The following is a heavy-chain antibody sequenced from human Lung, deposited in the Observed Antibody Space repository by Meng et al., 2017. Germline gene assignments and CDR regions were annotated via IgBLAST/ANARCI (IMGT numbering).Heavy chain of an antibody. Sequence: VWLKQGGGRMLKPSETRSRTGVVSGGSFSDYYWSWVRQRPGKGLEWIGEINHSGSTNYNPSLESRATISVDTSQNNLSLKLSSVTAADSAVYYCARGPTTMAHDFDYWGQGTLVTVSS. CDR2: INHSGST. D-gene: IGHD4-11*01. J-gene: IGHJ4*02. CDR3: ARGPTTMAHDFDY. CDR1: GGSFSDYY. V-gene: IGHV4-34*01.